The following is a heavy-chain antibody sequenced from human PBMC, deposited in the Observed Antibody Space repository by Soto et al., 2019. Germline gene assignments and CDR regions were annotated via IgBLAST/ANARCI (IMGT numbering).Heavy chain of an antibody. CDR1: GYSFIYYY. D-gene: IGHD6-13*01. J-gene: IGHJ4*02. Sequence: ASVKVSCKASGYSFIYYYIHWVRQAPGQGLEWMGWINPNSGATNSAQKFQGWVTMTRDTSISTAYMELSRLRSDDTAVYYCARGSGIAAAGTFDYWGQGTLVTVS. CDR3: ARGSGIAAAGTFDY. V-gene: IGHV1-2*04. CDR2: INPNSGAT.